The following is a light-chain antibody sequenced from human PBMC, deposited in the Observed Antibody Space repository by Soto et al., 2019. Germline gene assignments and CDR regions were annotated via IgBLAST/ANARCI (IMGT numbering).Light chain of an antibody. CDR3: AAWDDSLSGPNVV. CDR1: RSNIESNY. V-gene: IGLV1-47*01. J-gene: IGLJ2*01. CDR2: RNN. Sequence: QLVLTQPPSASGTPGQRVTISCSGSRSNIESNYVYWYQQLPGTAPKLLIYRNNQRPSGVPDRFSGSKSGTSASLAISGLRSEDEDDYYCAAWDDSLSGPNVVFGGGTKLTVL.